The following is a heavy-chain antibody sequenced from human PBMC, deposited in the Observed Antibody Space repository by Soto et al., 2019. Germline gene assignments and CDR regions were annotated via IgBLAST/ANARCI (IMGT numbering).Heavy chain of an antibody. CDR3: GRDEVRNGVGV. J-gene: IGHJ6*02. Sequence: EVRLVESGGGLVQPGGSLRLSCVASGFTFTSYWMSWVRQAPGKGLEWVANIKGDGSEKKYVDSVKGRFTISRDNAHNSVSLQMNSLRAEDTDLYYCGRDEVRNGVGVWGQGTTVTVSS. CDR1: GFTFTSYW. CDR2: IKGDGSEK. V-gene: IGHV3-7*01.